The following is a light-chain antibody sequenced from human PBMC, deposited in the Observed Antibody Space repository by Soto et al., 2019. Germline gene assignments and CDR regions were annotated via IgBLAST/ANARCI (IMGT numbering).Light chain of an antibody. Sequence: DIQMTQSPSTLSGSVGDRVTITCRASQTISSWLAWYQQKPGKAPKLLIYKASTLKSGVPSRFSGSGSGTEFTLTISSLQPDDFATYYCQQYHTSWWTFGQGTKVDIK. CDR2: KAS. V-gene: IGKV1-5*03. J-gene: IGKJ1*01. CDR3: QQYHTSWWT. CDR1: QTISSW.